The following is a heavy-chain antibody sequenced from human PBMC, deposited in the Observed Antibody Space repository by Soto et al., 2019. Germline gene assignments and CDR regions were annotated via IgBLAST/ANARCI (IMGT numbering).Heavy chain of an antibody. J-gene: IGHJ4*02. V-gene: IGHV1-69*06. CDR2: IIPMFGTT. CDR3: ARGGDGYNQAYKYYFDY. D-gene: IGHD5-12*01. CDR1: GGTFSSYA. Sequence: QVQLVQSGAEVKKPGSSVKVSCKASGGTFSSYAISWVRQAPGQGLEWMGGIIPMFGTTRYAQKFQGRVTITADKSTNTAYMELSSLRSEDTAVYYCARGGDGYNQAYKYYFDYWGQLTLVTVSS.